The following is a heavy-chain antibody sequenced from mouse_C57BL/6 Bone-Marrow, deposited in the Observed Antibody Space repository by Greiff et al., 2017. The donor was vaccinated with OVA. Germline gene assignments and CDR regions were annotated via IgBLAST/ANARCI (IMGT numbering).Heavy chain of an antibody. CDR2: ISNGGGST. D-gene: IGHD2-12*01. Sequence: EVQRVESGGGLVQPGGSLKLSCAASGFTFSDYYMYWVRQTPEKRLEWVAYISNGGGSTYYPDTVKGRFTISRDNAKNTLYLQMSRLKSEDTAMYYCARSLRRGYAMDYWGQGTSVTVSS. CDR3: ARSLRRGYAMDY. CDR1: GFTFSDYY. V-gene: IGHV5-12*01. J-gene: IGHJ4*01.